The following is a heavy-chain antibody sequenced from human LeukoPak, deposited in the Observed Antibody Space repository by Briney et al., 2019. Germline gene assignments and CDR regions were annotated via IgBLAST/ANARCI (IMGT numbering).Heavy chain of an antibody. V-gene: IGHV3-23*01. CDR3: AKRGGYETMAAFDY. J-gene: IGHJ4*02. CDR1: GFNFNNYA. D-gene: IGHD3-10*01. Sequence: GGSLRLSCAASGFNFNNYAMSWVRQAPGKGLEWVSAISPTGTDTYYADSVKGRLTISRDNSKNTLYLQMGSLRAEDSAVYYCAKRGGYETMAAFDYWGQGTLVTVSS. CDR2: ISPTGTDT.